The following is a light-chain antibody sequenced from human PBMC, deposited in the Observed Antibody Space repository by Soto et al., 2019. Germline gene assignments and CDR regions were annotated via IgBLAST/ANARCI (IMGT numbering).Light chain of an antibody. CDR2: DAS. CDR1: QDISNY. Sequence: DIQMTQSPSSLSASVGDRVTITCQASQDISNYLNWYQQKPRKAPKLLIYDASNLETGVPSRFSGSGSGTDFTFTISSLQPEDIATYYCLQYDNLPITFGQGTRLEIK. V-gene: IGKV1-33*01. J-gene: IGKJ5*01. CDR3: LQYDNLPIT.